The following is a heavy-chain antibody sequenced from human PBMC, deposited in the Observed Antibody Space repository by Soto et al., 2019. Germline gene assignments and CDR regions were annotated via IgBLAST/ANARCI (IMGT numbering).Heavy chain of an antibody. CDR2: IYYSGST. CDR1: GGSFSGYY. Sequence: SETLSLTCAVYGGSFSGYYWSWIRQPPGKGLEWIGSIYYSGSTYYNPSLKSRVTISVDTSKNQFSLKLSSVTAADTAVYYCARSDGRHWGQGTLVTVSS. V-gene: IGHV4-34*01. CDR3: ARSDGRH. J-gene: IGHJ4*02.